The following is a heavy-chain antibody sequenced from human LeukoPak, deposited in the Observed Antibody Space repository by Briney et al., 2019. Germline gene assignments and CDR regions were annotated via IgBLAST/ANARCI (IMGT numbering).Heavy chain of an antibody. CDR2: INRSGDHT. CDR1: GFTFSSYA. Sequence: GGSLRLSCAGSGFTFSSYAMSWVRQAPGKGLEWVSVINRSGDHTYYADSVKGRFTISRDNSKHTLYLLMNSLRTEDTAVYYCAKTAAGSSWYWALDYWGQGTLVTVSS. D-gene: IGHD6-13*01. V-gene: IGHV3-23*01. CDR3: AKTAAGSSWYWALDY. J-gene: IGHJ4*02.